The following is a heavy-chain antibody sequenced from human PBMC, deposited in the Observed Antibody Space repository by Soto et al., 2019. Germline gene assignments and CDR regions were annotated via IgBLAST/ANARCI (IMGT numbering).Heavy chain of an antibody. V-gene: IGHV4-61*05. Sequence: SSETLSLTCTVSGGSISSSSYYWGWIRQPPGKGLEWIGYIYYSGSTNYNPSLKSRVTISVDTSKNQFSLKLSSVTAADTAVYYCARGGRYSSGWYYYYGMDVWGQGTTVTVSS. CDR1: GGSISSSSYY. CDR3: ARGGRYSSGWYYYYGMDV. CDR2: IYYSGST. D-gene: IGHD6-19*01. J-gene: IGHJ6*02.